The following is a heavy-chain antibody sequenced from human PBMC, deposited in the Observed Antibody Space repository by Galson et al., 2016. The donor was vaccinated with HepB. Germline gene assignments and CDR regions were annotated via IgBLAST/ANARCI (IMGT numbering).Heavy chain of an antibody. J-gene: IGHJ5*02. CDR3: ARWQWLVGGWFDP. CDR2: IYATGST. Sequence: TLSLTCTVSGGSISIANYFWSWIRQPAGKGLEWIGRIYATGSTNYNPSLTSRVTISLDRSKNQFSLKLNSVTAADTGVYYCARWQWLVGGWFDPWGQGTLVTVSS. V-gene: IGHV4-61*02. CDR1: GGSISIANYF. D-gene: IGHD6-19*01.